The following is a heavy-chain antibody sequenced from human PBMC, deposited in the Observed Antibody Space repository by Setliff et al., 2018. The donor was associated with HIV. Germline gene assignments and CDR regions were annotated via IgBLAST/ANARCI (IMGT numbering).Heavy chain of an antibody. D-gene: IGHD5-18*01. CDR2: IYTGGNA. V-gene: IGHV4-61*09. J-gene: IGHJ4*02. CDR1: GDSISSGSHY. CDR3: ARGRDTAMARLGIYFDY. Sequence: KTSETLSLTCTVSGDSISSGSHYWSWIRQPAGKGLEWIGHIYTGGNANYNPSLKSRVTISVDTSKNQFSLKLSSVTAADTAVYYCARGRDTAMARLGIYFDYWGQGTLVTVSS.